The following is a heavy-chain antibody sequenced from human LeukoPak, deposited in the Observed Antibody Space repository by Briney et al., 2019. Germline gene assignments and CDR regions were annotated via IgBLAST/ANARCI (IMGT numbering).Heavy chain of an antibody. CDR3: AREEEMATNTDY. D-gene: IGHD5-24*01. J-gene: IGHJ4*02. CDR2: ISSSSSYI. CDR1: GFTFSSYS. V-gene: IGHV3-21*01. Sequence: GGSLRLSCAASGFTFSSYSMNWVRQAPGKGLEWVSSISSSSSYIYYADSVKGRFTISRDNAKNSLYLQMNSLRAEDTAVYYCAREEEMATNTDYWGQGTLVTVSS.